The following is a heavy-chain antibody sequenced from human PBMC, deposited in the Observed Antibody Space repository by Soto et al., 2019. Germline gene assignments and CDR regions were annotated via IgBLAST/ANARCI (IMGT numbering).Heavy chain of an antibody. V-gene: IGHV4-4*07. Sequence: SETLSLTCIVTGGSISEKYWNWVRQPPGKGLEWIGLIFANGHTDYNPSLKSRVTMSVDASKNQFSLRLTSMTAADTAVYYCVASLAASGLNWLDPWGRGTLVTVS. CDR1: GGSISEKY. J-gene: IGHJ5*02. CDR3: VASLAASGLNWLDP. CDR2: IFANGHT. D-gene: IGHD6-13*01.